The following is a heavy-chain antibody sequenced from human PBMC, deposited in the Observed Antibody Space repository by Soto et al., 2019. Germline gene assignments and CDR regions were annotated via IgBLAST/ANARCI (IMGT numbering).Heavy chain of an antibody. J-gene: IGHJ4*02. CDR1: GDTFTDYY. D-gene: IGHD2-21*02. V-gene: IGHV1-46*01. Sequence: QVQLVQSGAEVKKPGASVKVSCKASGDTFTDYYIHWVRQAPGQGLEWMGTVNPSGGHTTYAQHFLGRMTMIRDTSTSTLYMELTSLTSEDTAVYYCARGGHVVVVTAALDYWGQGTLGTVSS. CDR3: ARGGHVVVVTAALDY. CDR2: VNPSGGHT.